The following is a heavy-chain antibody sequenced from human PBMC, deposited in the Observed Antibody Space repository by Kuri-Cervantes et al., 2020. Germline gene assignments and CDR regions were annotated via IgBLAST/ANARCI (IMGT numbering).Heavy chain of an antibody. Sequence: SETLSLTCTVSGGSVSSGSYYWSWIRQPPGKGLEWIGYIYYSGSTNYNPSLKSRVTISVDTSKNQFSLKLSSVTAADTAVYYCARGVAGRYSYYYYMDVWGKGTTDTVSS. CDR1: GGSVSSGSYY. J-gene: IGHJ6*03. CDR2: IYYSGST. V-gene: IGHV4-61*01. CDR3: ARGVAGRYSYYYYMDV.